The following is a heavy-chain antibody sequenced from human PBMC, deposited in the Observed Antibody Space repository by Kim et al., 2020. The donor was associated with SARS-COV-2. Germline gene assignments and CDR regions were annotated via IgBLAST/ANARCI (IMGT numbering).Heavy chain of an antibody. Sequence: ASVKVSCKASGYTFTSFYMHWVRQAPGQGLEWMGGINPGDGGTIYAQKFQGRVTMTKDTSTDTAYMELSSLRSEDTAVYYCASTEGYSSGCSNHGDWFDPWGQGTLVTVSS. D-gene: IGHD6-19*01. CDR3: ASTEGYSSGCSNHGDWFDP. CDR2: INPGDGGT. CDR1: GYTFTSFY. J-gene: IGHJ5*02. V-gene: IGHV1-24*01.